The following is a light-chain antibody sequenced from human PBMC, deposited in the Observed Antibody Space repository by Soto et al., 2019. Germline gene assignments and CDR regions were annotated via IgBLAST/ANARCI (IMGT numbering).Light chain of an antibody. V-gene: IGLV2-14*01. CDR1: SSDVGRYNY. CDR3: SSYTTSNTLLV. CDR2: DVF. Sequence: QSALTQPASVSGSLGQSITISCTGTSSDVGRYNYVSWYQQHPGKAPTLIIYDVFKRPSGVSDRFSGSKSGNTASLTISGLQAGDEADYYCSSYTTSNTLLVFGGGTQLTVL. J-gene: IGLJ2*01.